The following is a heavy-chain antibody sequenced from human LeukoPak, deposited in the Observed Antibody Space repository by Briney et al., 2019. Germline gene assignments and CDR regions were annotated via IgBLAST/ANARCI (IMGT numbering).Heavy chain of an antibody. CDR2: IIPIFGTA. Sequence: ASVKVSCTASGGTFSSYAISWVRQAPGQGLEWMGGIIPIFGTANYAQKFQGRVMITADESTSTAYMELSSLRSEDTAVYYCAERWAAAGSSYYYGMDVWGQGTTVTVSS. J-gene: IGHJ6*02. V-gene: IGHV1-69*13. CDR1: GGTFSSYA. D-gene: IGHD6-13*01. CDR3: AERWAAAGSSYYYGMDV.